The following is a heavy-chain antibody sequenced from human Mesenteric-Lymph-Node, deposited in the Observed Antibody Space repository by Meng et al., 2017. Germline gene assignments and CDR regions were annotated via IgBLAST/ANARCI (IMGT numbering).Heavy chain of an antibody. CDR3: ARVWVGATANWFDP. Sequence: GESLKISCAASGFTFSSYGMHWVRQAPGKGLEWVAVIWYDGSNKYYADSVKGRFTISRDNSKNTLYLQMNSLRAEDTAVYYCARVWVGATANWFDPWGQGTLVTVSS. V-gene: IGHV3-33*01. CDR1: GFTFSSYG. D-gene: IGHD1-26*01. J-gene: IGHJ5*02. CDR2: IWYDGSNK.